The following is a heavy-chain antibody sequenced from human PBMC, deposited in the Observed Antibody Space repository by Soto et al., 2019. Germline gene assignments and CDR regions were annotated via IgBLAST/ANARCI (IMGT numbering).Heavy chain of an antibody. V-gene: IGHV1-69*02. CDR2: IIPILGIA. D-gene: IGHD3-16*01. Sequence: QVQLVQSGAEVKKPGSSVKVSCKASGGTFSSYTISWVRQAPGQGLEWMGRIIPILGIANYAQKFQGRVTITADKSTSTAYMELSSLRSEDTAVYYCATPLTFGGVTPGGWGQGTLVTVSS. CDR3: ATPLTFGGVTPGG. J-gene: IGHJ4*02. CDR1: GGTFSSYT.